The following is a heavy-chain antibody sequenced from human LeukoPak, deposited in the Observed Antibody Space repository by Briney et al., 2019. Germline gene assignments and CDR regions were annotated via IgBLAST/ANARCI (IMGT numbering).Heavy chain of an antibody. CDR3: VRVYITSSYFDF. J-gene: IGHJ4*02. CDR2: MNIDGTST. Sequence: GSLRLSCVASGFTLNKYWMHWVRQAPGKGLVWVSRMNIDGTSTSYADSVKGRFTISRDNAKNKVYLQMNSLRVEDTAVYYCVRVYITSSYFDFWGQGTLVTVSS. V-gene: IGHV3-74*01. D-gene: IGHD6-6*01. CDR1: GFTLNKYW.